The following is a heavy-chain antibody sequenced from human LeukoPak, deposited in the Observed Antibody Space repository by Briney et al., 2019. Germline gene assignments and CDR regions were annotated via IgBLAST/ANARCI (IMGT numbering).Heavy chain of an antibody. CDR2: ISTDARTI. CDR3: ARGLDSRTSDLGPDY. Sequence: GGSLRLSCAASGFAFSSNWMHWVRQAPGKGLVWVSHISTDARTITYAAFVKRRFTISRDNAKNSLYLQMNSLRAEDTAVYYCARGLDSRTSDLGPDYWGQGTLVTVSS. CDR1: GFAFSSNW. J-gene: IGHJ4*02. V-gene: IGHV3-74*01. D-gene: IGHD3/OR15-3a*01.